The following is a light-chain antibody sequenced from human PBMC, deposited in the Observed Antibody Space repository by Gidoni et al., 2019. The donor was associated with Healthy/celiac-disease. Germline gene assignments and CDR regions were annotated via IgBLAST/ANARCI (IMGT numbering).Light chain of an antibody. CDR1: QDISNY. CDR2: DAS. CDR3: QQYDNHNSNLIYT. V-gene: IGKV1-33*01. J-gene: IGKJ3*01. Sequence: DIQMTQSPSSLSASVGDRVTITCKASQDISNYVNWYQQKPGKAPKLLIYDASNLETGVPSRFSGSGSGTDFTFTISSLQPEDIATYYCQQYDNHNSNLIYTFGHGTKVDIK.